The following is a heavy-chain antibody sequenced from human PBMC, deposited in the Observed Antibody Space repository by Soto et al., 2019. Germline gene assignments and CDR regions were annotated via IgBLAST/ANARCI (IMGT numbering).Heavy chain of an antibody. CDR2: IYPGDSDT. CDR1: GYSFTSYW. J-gene: IGHJ6*02. V-gene: IGHV5-51*01. CDR3: ARLGTTYHDFWSGYHGSNDYYYYGMDV. Sequence: PGESLKISCKGSGYSFTSYWIGWVRQMPGKCLEWMGIIYPGDSDTRYSPSFQGQVTISADKSISTAYLQWSSLKASDTAMYYCARLGTTYHDFWSGYHGSNDYYYYGMDVWGQGTTVTLSS. D-gene: IGHD3-3*01.